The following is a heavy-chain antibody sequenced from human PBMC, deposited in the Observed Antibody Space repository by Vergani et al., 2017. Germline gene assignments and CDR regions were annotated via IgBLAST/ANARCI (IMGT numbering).Heavy chain of an antibody. CDR1: GFTFSNYA. D-gene: IGHD3-22*01. CDR2: ISGSGGFT. Sequence: EVQLLESGGGLVQPGGSLRVSCAASGFTFSNYAMSWVRQAPGKGLEWVSGISGSGGFTYYADSVKGRFTISRDNSKNTMFLQMNNLRAEDTAVYYCAKDNVPGYYDSSGYCDYWGQGTLVTVSS. V-gene: IGHV3-23*01. J-gene: IGHJ4*02. CDR3: AKDNVPGYYDSSGYCDY.